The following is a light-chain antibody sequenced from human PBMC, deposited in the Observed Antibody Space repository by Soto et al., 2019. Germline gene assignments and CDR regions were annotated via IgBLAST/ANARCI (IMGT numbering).Light chain of an antibody. Sequence: SYELTQPPSVSVAPGKTPKITGGGNNMGSKSVNWYQQKPGQAPVLVIYYDSDRPSGIPERFSGSNSGNTATLTISRVEAGDEADYYCQVWDSSSDHPVYVFGTGTKLTVL. J-gene: IGLJ1*01. V-gene: IGLV3-21*04. CDR1: NMGSKS. CDR3: QVWDSSSDHPVYV. CDR2: YDS.